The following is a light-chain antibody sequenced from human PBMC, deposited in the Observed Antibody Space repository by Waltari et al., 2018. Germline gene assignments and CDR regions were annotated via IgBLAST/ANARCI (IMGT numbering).Light chain of an antibody. CDR2: GVS. V-gene: IGKV3-20*01. CDR3: QHYGSSPPIT. Sequence: EIVLTQSPGTLSLSPGERATLSCRASQSVSSSYLAWYQQKPGQAPTLLIFGVSTRATGIPDRFSGSGSGTDFSLTISRLEPEDFAVYYCQHYGSSPPITFGQGTRLEIK. CDR1: QSVSSSY. J-gene: IGKJ5*01.